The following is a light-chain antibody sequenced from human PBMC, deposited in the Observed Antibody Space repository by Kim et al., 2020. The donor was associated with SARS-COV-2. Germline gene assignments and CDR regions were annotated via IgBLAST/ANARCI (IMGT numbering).Light chain of an antibody. Sequence: DIVMTQTPLSSPVTLGQPASISCRSSQSLVHSDGKTYLSWLQQRQVQPPRLLIYKISHRFSGVPDRFSGSGAVTAFTLNIRRVEAEDVGVYHCMKAKQSAYTFGQGTKLEI. CDR2: KIS. V-gene: IGKV2-24*01. J-gene: IGKJ2*01. CDR1: QSLVHSDGKTY. CDR3: MKAKQSAYT.